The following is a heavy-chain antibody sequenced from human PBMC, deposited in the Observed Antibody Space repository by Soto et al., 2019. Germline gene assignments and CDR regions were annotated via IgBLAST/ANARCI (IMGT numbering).Heavy chain of an antibody. CDR3: ARFFGSGFDY. D-gene: IGHD6-19*01. CDR1: GFTFSTDS. CDR2: ISTSGATR. Sequence: EVQLVESGGGLVQPGGSLRLSCVASGFTFSTDSMNWVRQAPGQGLECVAHISTSGATRYYADSVKGRFTISRDNVKTSMYLRMDSLINEDTAVCYCARFFGSGFDYWGQGALVTVSA. J-gene: IGHJ4*02. V-gene: IGHV3-48*02.